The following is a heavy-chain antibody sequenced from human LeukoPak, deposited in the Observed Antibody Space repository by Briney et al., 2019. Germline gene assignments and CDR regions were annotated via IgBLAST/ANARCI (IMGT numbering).Heavy chain of an antibody. Sequence: GGSLRLSCAASGFTFSSYAMSWVRQAPGKGLEWVSGISGSAGRTYYADSVKGRFTISRDNSKNTLFLQMNSLRAEDTAVYYCAKDGRRDFGSGYDSPWYWGQGTLVTVSS. V-gene: IGHV3-23*01. CDR2: ISGSAGRT. CDR3: AKDGRRDFGSGYDSPWY. CDR1: GFTFSSYA. D-gene: IGHD5-12*01. J-gene: IGHJ4*02.